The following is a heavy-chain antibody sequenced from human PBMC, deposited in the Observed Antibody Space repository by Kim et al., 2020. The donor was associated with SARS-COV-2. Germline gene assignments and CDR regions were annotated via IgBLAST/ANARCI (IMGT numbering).Heavy chain of an antibody. CDR3: ARDAEPYYYYGMDV. J-gene: IGHJ6*02. D-gene: IGHD1-1*01. Sequence: ADSVKGRFTISRDNAKNSLYLQMNSLRDEDTAVYYCARDAEPYYYYGMDVWGQGTTVTVSS. V-gene: IGHV3-48*02.